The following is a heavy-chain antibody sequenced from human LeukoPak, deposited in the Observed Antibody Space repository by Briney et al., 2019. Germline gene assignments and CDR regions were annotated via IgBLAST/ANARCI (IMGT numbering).Heavy chain of an antibody. CDR2: ISGSGSTI. CDR1: GFTFSENY. Sequence: GGSLRLSCAASGFTFSENYMSWIRQAPGKGLEWVSYISGSGSTIYYADSVKGRFTISRDNAKNSLYLQMNSLRAEGTAVYYCARDHNRFDPWGQGTLVTVSS. CDR3: ARDHNRFDP. J-gene: IGHJ5*02. V-gene: IGHV3-11*01.